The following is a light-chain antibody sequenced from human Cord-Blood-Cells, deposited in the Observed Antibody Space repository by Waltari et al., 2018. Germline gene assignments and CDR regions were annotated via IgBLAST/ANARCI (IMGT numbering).Light chain of an antibody. V-gene: IGLV1-40*01. CDR3: QSYDSSLSGWV. CDR1: SSTIGAGYD. Sequence: QSVLTPPPSVSGAPGQTVTIPCTGLSSTIGAGYDLQRYQQLPGMAPKPLIYGNSNRPSGVPDRFSGSKSGTSASLAITGLQAEEEADYYCQSYDSSLSGWVFGGGTKLTVL. CDR2: GNS. J-gene: IGLJ3*02.